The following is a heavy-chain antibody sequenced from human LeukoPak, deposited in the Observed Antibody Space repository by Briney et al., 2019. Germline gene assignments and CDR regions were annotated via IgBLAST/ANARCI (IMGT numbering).Heavy chain of an antibody. D-gene: IGHD6-19*01. CDR1: GGSISSGSYY. J-gene: IGHJ4*02. V-gene: IGHV4-61*02. CDR3: ARESAPNEWLVKYYFDY. CDR2: IYTSGST. Sequence: SQTLSLTCTVSGGSISSGSYYWSWIRQPAGKGLEWIGRIYTSGSTNYNPSLKSRVTISVDTSKNQFSLKLSSVTAADTAVYYCARESAPNEWLVKYYFDYWGQGTLVTVSS.